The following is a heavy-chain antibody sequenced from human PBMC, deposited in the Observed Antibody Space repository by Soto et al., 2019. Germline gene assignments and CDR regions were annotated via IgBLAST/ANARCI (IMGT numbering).Heavy chain of an antibody. Sequence: QVQLVQSGAEVKKPGASVKVSCKASGYTFTSYAMHWVRQAPGQRLEWMGWINAGNGNTKYSQKFQGRVTITRDTSASTAYMELSSLRSEDTAVYYCARGIGYCSSTSCPMLYWGQGTLVTVSS. CDR3: ARGIGYCSSTSCPMLY. V-gene: IGHV1-3*01. J-gene: IGHJ4*02. CDR1: GYTFTSYA. CDR2: INAGNGNT. D-gene: IGHD2-2*01.